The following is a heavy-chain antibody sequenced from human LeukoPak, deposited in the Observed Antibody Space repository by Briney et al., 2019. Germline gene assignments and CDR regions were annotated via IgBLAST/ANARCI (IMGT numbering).Heavy chain of an antibody. CDR3: ARVPLGATSYVDY. D-gene: IGHD1-26*01. J-gene: IGHJ4*02. CDR1: GYPFIDYY. V-gene: IGHV1-2*02. Sequence: ASEKVSCKASGYPFIDYYMHWVRQAPGQGLGWMGWINPKSGDTNYAQKFQDRVTMTRDTSISTAYMEVSRLRSDDTAVYYCARVPLGATSYVDYWGQGTLVTVSS. CDR2: INPKSGDT.